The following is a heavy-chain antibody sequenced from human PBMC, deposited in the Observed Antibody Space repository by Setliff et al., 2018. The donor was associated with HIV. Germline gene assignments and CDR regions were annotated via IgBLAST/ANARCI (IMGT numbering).Heavy chain of an antibody. J-gene: IGHJ6*03. V-gene: IGHV4-34*01. D-gene: IGHD2-2*01. CDR3: ARATPFVVVPAAPNYYYYMDV. Sequence: SETLSLTCAVYGGSFSGYYWGWIRQPPGTGLEWIGEIHHSGITNYNPSLKSRVTISIDTSKNQFSLKLSSVTAADTAVYSCARATPFVVVPAAPNYYYYMDVWGKGTTVTVSS. CDR2: IHHSGIT. CDR1: GGSFSGYY.